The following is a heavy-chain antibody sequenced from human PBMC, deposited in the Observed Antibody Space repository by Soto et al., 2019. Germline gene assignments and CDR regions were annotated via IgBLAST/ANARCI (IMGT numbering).Heavy chain of an antibody. CDR1: GYTFTSYG. CDR3: ARGGGRLQPYYYYGMDV. V-gene: IGHV1-18*01. CDR2: ISAYNGNT. Sequence: SVKVSCKASGYTFTSYGISWVRQAPGQGLEWMGWISAYNGNTNYAQKLQGRVTMTTDTSTSTAYMELRSLRSDDTAVYYCARGGGRLQPYYYYGMDVWGQGTTVTVSS. J-gene: IGHJ6*02. D-gene: IGHD4-4*01.